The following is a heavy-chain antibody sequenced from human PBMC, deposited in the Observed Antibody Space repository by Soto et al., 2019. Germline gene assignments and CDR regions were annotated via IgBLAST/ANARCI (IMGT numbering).Heavy chain of an antibody. CDR2: IYYSGST. CDR3: ARGVVVTATLAY. D-gene: IGHD2-21*02. Sequence: QVQLQESGPGLVKPSETLSLTCTVSGGSISSYYWSWIRQPPGKGLEWIGYIYYSGSTNYNPSLKSRVTISVDTSKNQFSLKLSSVTAADTAVYYCARGVVVTATLAYWGQGTLVTVSS. V-gene: IGHV4-59*01. CDR1: GGSISSYY. J-gene: IGHJ4*02.